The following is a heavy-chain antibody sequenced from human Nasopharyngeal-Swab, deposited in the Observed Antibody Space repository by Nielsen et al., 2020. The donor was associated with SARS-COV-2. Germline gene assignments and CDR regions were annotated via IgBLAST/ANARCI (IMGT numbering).Heavy chain of an antibody. CDR2: IYYSGSI. Sequence: SETLSLTCTVSGGSISSGGYYWSWIRQHPGKGLEWIGYIYYSGSIYYNPSLKSRVTISVDTSKNQFSLKLSSVTAADTAVYYCARDGRYCSGGSCYHAAFDIWGQGTMVTVSS. CDR3: ARDGRYCSGGSCYHAAFDI. CDR1: GGSISSGGYY. V-gene: IGHV4-31*03. D-gene: IGHD2-15*01. J-gene: IGHJ3*02.